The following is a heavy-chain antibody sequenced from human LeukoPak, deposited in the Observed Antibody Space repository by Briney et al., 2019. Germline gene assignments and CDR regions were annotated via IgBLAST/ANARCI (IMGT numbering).Heavy chain of an antibody. D-gene: IGHD1-20*01. Sequence: SGPTLMKPTQALTLTCSFSGFSLTTRPLGVGWIRHPPGKALEWLSVIYWDDDKRYNPSLKTRLTVTTATSKNQVVLIMTNMDPVDTATYYCAHRRSGYDWNHGDFDYWGQGTLVTVSS. J-gene: IGHJ4*02. CDR3: AHRRSGYDWNHGDFDY. V-gene: IGHV2-5*02. CDR2: IYWDDDK. CDR1: GFSLTTRPLG.